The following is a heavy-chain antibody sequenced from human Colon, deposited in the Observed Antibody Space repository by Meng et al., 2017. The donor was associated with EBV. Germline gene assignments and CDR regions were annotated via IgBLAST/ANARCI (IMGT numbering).Heavy chain of an antibody. CDR1: GGSIRTSEW. CDR3: ARVRVIPAAVGFDY. D-gene: IGHD2-2*01. V-gene: IGHV4-4*02. Sequence: VEFPESGQALLHPVGTLSSPSDVSGGSIRTSEWWGWVRQPPGKGVEWIGEISRGGGTNYNPSFKSRVTISVDTSNNHFSLKLSYVTAADTAVYYCARVRVIPAAVGFDYWGQGTLVTVSS. CDR2: ISRGGGT. J-gene: IGHJ4*02.